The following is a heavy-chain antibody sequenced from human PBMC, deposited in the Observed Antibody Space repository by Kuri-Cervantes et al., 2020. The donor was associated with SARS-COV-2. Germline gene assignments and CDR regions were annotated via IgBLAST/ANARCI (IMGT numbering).Heavy chain of an antibody. CDR3: ARERVLNNSFGVVIAADKGFDY. CDR2: INYSGST. Sequence: SETLSLTCTVSGGSISSRSYYWGWIRQPPGKGLEWVGNINYSGSTYYNPSLESRVTISVDTSKNQFSLKLSSVTAADTAVYYCARERVLNNSFGVVIAADKGFDYWGQGTLVTVSS. V-gene: IGHV4-39*07. J-gene: IGHJ4*02. CDR1: GGSISSRSYY. D-gene: IGHD3-3*01.